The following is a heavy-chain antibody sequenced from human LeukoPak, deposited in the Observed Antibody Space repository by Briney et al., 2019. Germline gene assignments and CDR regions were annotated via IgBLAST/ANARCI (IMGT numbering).Heavy chain of an antibody. Sequence: PSETLSLTCTVSGGSISSSSYYWGWIRQPPGKGLEWIGSIYYSGSTYYNPSLKSRVTISVDTSKNQFSLKLSSVTAADTAVYYCARGRGGFIAAAGTGVDYWGQGTLVTVSS. CDR2: IYYSGST. D-gene: IGHD6-13*01. V-gene: IGHV4-39*01. CDR3: ARGRGGFIAAAGTGVDY. CDR1: GGSISSSSYY. J-gene: IGHJ4*02.